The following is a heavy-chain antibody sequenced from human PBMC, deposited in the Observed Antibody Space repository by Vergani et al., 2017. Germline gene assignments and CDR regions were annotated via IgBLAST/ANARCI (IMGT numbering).Heavy chain of an antibody. Sequence: QVQLQESGPGLVKPSQTLSLTCTVSGASINNDFYYWHWIRQPAGKVLEWIGRIYVSGITDYNSSLHSRVSMSVDTSKNRFSLTLTSVTAADTAVYFCAGHSTVEWLVKLRWIDPWGQGILVTVSS. CDR3: AGHSTVEWLVKLRWIDP. CDR2: IYVSGIT. CDR1: GASINNDFYY. V-gene: IGHV4-61*02. J-gene: IGHJ5*02. D-gene: IGHD6-19*01.